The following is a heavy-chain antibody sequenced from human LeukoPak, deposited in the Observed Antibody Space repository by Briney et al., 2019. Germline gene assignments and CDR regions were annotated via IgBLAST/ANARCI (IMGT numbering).Heavy chain of an antibody. V-gene: IGHV6-1*01. J-gene: IGHJ4*02. CDR3: ARDHVAVAGLDY. D-gene: IGHD6-19*01. Sequence: SQTLSLTYAISGDSVSINSAAWNWLRQSPSRGLEWLGRTYYRSKWYNDYAVSVKSRITINPDTSKNQFSLQLNSVTPEDTAVYYCARDHVAVAGLDYWGQGTLVTVSS. CDR2: TYYRSKWYN. CDR1: GDSVSINSAA.